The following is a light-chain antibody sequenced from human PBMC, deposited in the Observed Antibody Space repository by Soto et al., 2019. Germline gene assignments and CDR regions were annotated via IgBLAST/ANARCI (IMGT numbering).Light chain of an antibody. Sequence: QSGLAHPAPVCRAPGQPITISCTGTITDIGPYTYVSCYQQHRCKASILLMYGVSSRPSAVSNRFSGSKPGNAAYLTISGLQADDDAEYYCSSYTSSITPYVFGTGTKV. J-gene: IGLJ1*01. CDR2: GVS. CDR3: SSYTSSITPYV. V-gene: IGLV2-14*01. CDR1: ITDIGPYTY.